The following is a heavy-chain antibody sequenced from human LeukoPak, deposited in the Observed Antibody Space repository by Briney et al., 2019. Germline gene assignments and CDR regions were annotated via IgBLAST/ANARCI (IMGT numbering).Heavy chain of an antibody. J-gene: IGHJ4*02. Sequence: SEPLSPTCTVSGDSITNSNFYWGWIRQSPGKGLEWTGSIFHSGSTNYNPSLKSRVTISVDTSKNQFYLRVRSVTAAETALYYCAGRGIVTGYFDFWGRGTLVTVSS. CDR3: AGRGIVTGYFDF. CDR2: IFHSGST. CDR1: GDSITNSNFY. D-gene: IGHD3-9*01. V-gene: IGHV4-39*01.